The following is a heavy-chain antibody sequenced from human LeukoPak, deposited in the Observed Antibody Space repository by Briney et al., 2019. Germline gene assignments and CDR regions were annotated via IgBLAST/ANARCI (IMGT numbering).Heavy chain of an antibody. CDR3: ARPYYDSSGYYYYYFDY. J-gene: IGHJ4*02. CDR1: GFTFSSYA. Sequence: HPGGSLRLSCAASGFTFSSYAMHWVRQAPGKGLEYVSAISSNGGSTYYTDSVKGRFTISRDNPKNTLYLQMGSLRAEDMAVYYCARPYYDSSGYYYYYFDYWGQGTLVTVSS. D-gene: IGHD3-22*01. V-gene: IGHV3-64*02. CDR2: ISSNGGST.